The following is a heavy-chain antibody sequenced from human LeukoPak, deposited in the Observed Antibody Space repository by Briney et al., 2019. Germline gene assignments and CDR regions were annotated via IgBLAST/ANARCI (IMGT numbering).Heavy chain of an antibody. CDR1: GVSIRSNY. D-gene: IGHD1-14*01. J-gene: IGHJ3*01. Sequence: SETLSLTCTVSGVSIRSNYWSWVRQPPGKGLEWVGYIYYTGSTKYNPSLKSRVTISVDTSRSQFSLKLSSVTAADTAVYYCARGTYNTSPPDLWGQGTMDTVSS. V-gene: IGHV4-59*01. CDR2: IYYTGST. CDR3: ARGTYNTSPPDL.